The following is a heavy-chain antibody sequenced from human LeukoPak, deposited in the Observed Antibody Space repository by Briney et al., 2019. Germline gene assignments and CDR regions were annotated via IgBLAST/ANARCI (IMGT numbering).Heavy chain of an antibody. CDR3: AREEGGSSSSDF. CDR2: IIPIFGTS. V-gene: IGHV1-69*05. J-gene: IGHJ4*02. D-gene: IGHD6-6*01. Sequence: SVKVSCKASVGTFSSYAISWVRQAPGQGLEWMGRIIPIFGTSNYAQKFQGRVKITTDESTSTAYMELSSLRSEDTAVYYCAREEGGSSSSDFWGQGTLVTVSS. CDR1: VGTFSSYA.